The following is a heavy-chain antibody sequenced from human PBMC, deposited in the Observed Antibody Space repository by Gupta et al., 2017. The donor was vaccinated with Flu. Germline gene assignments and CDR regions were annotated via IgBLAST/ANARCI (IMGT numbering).Heavy chain of an antibody. J-gene: IGHJ4*02. Sequence: DVQMLESGGDLVQPGGSLRLSCAASGFTFSSYAMNWVRQAPGKGLEWVSCISGNGESKFYADSVKGRFTISRDNSKNTLYVEMNNLRVEDTAVYYYAKPHRYYDVSGFDWGQGTLVTVSS. CDR1: GFTFSSYA. V-gene: IGHV3-23*01. D-gene: IGHD3-16*01. CDR3: AKPHRYYDVSGFD. CDR2: ISGNGESK.